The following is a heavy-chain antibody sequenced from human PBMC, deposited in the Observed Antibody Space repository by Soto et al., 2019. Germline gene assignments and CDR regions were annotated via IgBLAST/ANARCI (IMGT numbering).Heavy chain of an antibody. J-gene: IGHJ5*02. Sequence: EVQLLESRGRLLQPGGSLRLSCAASGFTFSSYAMSWVRQAPGKGLEWVSGISGSGGSTYYADSVKGRFTISRDNSKNTLYLQMNSLGVEDTAVYYCAKDKHSNSLNWFDPWGQGTLVAVSS. CDR2: ISGSGGST. V-gene: IGHV3-23*01. CDR1: GFTFSSYA. CDR3: AKDKHSNSLNWFDP. D-gene: IGHD6-6*01.